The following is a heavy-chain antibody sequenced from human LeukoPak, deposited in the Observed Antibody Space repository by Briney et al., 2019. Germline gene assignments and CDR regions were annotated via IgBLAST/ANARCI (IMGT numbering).Heavy chain of an antibody. J-gene: IGHJ3*02. CDR2: ISGSGGST. CDR3: AKGRGYGYLPDAFDI. CDR1: GFTFSSYA. Sequence: PGGSLRLSCAASGFTFSSYAMSWVRQAQGKGLEWVSAISGSGGSTYYADSVKGRFTISRDNSKNTLYLQMNSLRAEDTAVYYCAKGRGYGYLPDAFDIWGQGTMVTVSS. D-gene: IGHD5-18*01. V-gene: IGHV3-23*01.